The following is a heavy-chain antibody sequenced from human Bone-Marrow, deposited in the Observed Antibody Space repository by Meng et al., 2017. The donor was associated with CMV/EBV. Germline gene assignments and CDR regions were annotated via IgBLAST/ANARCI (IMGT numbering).Heavy chain of an antibody. CDR2: ISYDGNNK. D-gene: IGHD2-15*01. V-gene: IGHV3-30-3*01. J-gene: IGHJ5*02. CDR1: GFTFSYYA. CDR3: ARDAARVIVGVFDP. Sequence: GESPKILCAASGFTFSYYAMHWVRQAPGKGLEWVAVISYDGNNKYYADSVKGRFTISRDNSKNTLYLQMNSLRAEDTAVYNCARDAARVIVGVFDPWGQGTLVTVSS.